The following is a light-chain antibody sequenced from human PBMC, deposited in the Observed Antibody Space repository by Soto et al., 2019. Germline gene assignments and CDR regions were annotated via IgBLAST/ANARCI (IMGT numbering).Light chain of an antibody. Sequence: DIQMTQSPSTLSASVGDRVTITCRASQSISSWLAWYQQKPGKAPKLLIYKASSLESGVPSRFSGSGSGTEFTLTISNLQSEDCAVYYCQHYNNWPPYTFGQGTKVDIK. J-gene: IGKJ2*01. CDR1: QSISSW. CDR3: QHYNNWPPYT. CDR2: KAS. V-gene: IGKV1-5*03.